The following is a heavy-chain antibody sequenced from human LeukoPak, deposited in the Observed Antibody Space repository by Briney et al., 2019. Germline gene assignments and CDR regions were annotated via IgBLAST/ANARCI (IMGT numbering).Heavy chain of an antibody. CDR3: ARGDSGYDWPFDY. Sequence: GSLRLSCAASGFTFSNYAMHWVRQAPGRGLEWVTVISYDGSERYYADSVKGRFTVSRDNSKNTLSLQMTSLRPEDTAVYYCARGDSGYDWPFDYWGQGILVTVSS. J-gene: IGHJ4*02. D-gene: IGHD5-12*01. CDR2: ISYDGSER. V-gene: IGHV3-30*01. CDR1: GFTFSNYA.